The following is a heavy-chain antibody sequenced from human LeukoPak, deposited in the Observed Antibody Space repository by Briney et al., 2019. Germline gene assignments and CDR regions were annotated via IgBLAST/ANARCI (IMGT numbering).Heavy chain of an antibody. CDR2: INPSGGST. J-gene: IGHJ4*02. V-gene: IGHV1-46*01. CDR1: GYTFTSYY. CDR3: AVPIQLWQRRHDY. D-gene: IGHD5-18*01. Sequence: ASVKVSCKASGYTFTSYYMHWVRQAPGQELEWMGIINPSGGSTSYAQKFQGRVTMTRDTSTSTVYMELSSLRSEDTAVYYCAVPIQLWQRRHDYWGQGTLVTVSS.